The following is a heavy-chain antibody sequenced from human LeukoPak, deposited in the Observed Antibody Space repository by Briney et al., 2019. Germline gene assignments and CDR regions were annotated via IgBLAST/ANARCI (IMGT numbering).Heavy chain of an antibody. CDR3: ARRERRDGYNSFYYYYGMDV. J-gene: IGHJ6*02. V-gene: IGHV3-11*01. Sequence: PGGSLRLSCAASGFTFSDYYMSWIRQAPGKGLEWVSYIGSSGSTIYYADSVKGRFTISRDNAKNSLYLQMNSLRAEDTAVYYCARRERRDGYNSFYYYYGMDVWGQGTTVTVSS. D-gene: IGHD5-24*01. CDR1: GFTFSDYY. CDR2: IGSSGSTI.